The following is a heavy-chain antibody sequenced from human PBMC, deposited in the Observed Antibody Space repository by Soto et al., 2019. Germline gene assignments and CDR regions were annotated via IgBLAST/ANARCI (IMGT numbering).Heavy chain of an antibody. D-gene: IGHD3-3*01. CDR1: GYTFTSYD. Sequence: ASVKVSCKASGYTFTSYDINWVRQATGQGLEWMGWMNPNSGNTGYAQKFQGRVTMTRNTSISTAYMELSSLRSEDTAVYYCARGFHFGFGHDFWLVYYFEEKNWFHPGGQETLVTVSS. V-gene: IGHV1-8*01. J-gene: IGHJ5*02. CDR2: MNPNSGNT. CDR3: ARGFHFGFGHDFWLVYYFEEKNWFHP.